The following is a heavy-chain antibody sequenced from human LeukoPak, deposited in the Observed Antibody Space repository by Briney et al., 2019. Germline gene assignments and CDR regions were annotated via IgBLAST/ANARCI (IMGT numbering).Heavy chain of an antibody. Sequence: ASVKVSCKASGYTFTSYGISWVRQAPGQGLEWMGWISAYNGNTNYAQKLQGRVTMTTDTSTSTAYMELRSLRSDDTAVYYCARDLGDVSPDFQDYWGQGTLVTVSS. CDR3: ARDLGDVSPDFQDY. CDR2: ISAYNGNT. CDR1: GYTFTSYG. D-gene: IGHD2/OR15-2a*01. V-gene: IGHV1-18*01. J-gene: IGHJ4*02.